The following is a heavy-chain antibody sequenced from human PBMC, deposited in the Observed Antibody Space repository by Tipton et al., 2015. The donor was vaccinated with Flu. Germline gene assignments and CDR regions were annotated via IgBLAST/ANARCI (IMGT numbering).Heavy chain of an antibody. CDR1: GDSIGSGYY. Sequence: TLSLTCSVSGDSIGSGYYWGWIRQPPGKGLEWIGSIYHSGSTYYNPSLKSRVTISVDTSKNQFSLKLSSVTAADTAVYYCARAHDSSGYYFPLPFDYWGQGTLVTVSS. V-gene: IGHV4-38-2*02. CDR2: IYHSGST. D-gene: IGHD3-22*01. CDR3: ARAHDSSGYYFPLPFDY. J-gene: IGHJ4*02.